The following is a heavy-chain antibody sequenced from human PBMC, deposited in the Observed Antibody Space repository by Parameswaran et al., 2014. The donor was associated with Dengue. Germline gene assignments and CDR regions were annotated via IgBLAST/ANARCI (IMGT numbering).Heavy chain of an antibody. D-gene: IGHD3-10*01. V-gene: IGHV1-2*02. CDR3: ARDREPLWFGVPEGMDV. J-gene: IGHJ6*02. CDR2: INPNSGGT. Sequence: WVRQAPGQGLEWMGWINPNSGGTNYAQKFQGRVTMTRDTSITTAYMEVSRLRSDDTAVYYCARDREPLWFGVPEGMDVWGQGDHGHRSP.